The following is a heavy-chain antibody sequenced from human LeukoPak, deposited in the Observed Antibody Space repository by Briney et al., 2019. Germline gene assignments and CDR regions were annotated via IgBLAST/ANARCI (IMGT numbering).Heavy chain of an antibody. V-gene: IGHV3-21*01. J-gene: IGHJ6*04. CDR2: ISRSSTYT. D-gene: IGHD5-12*01. CDR1: GFIFSTYT. CDR3: AKEEDSGYVGSYLDV. Sequence: GGSLRLSCAASGFIFSTYTMTWVRQAPGGALEWVSSISRSSTYTYYADSMKGRFTISRDNGKNSLYLEMNSLRVEDTAVYYCAKEEDSGYVGSYLDVWGKGTTVAVSS.